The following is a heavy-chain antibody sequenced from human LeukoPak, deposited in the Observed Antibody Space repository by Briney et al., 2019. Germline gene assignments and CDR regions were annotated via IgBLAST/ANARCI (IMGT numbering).Heavy chain of an antibody. CDR2: INHSGST. J-gene: IGHJ4*02. Sequence: SETLSLTCAVYGGSFSGYYWSWIRQPPGKGLEWSGEINHSGSTNYNPSLKSRGTISVDTSKNQFSLKLSSVTAADTAVYYCARGYDSSGYYYRPLFRASYYFDYWGQGTLVTVSS. CDR3: ARGYDSSGYYYRPLFRASYYFDY. D-gene: IGHD3-22*01. V-gene: IGHV4-34*01. CDR1: GGSFSGYY.